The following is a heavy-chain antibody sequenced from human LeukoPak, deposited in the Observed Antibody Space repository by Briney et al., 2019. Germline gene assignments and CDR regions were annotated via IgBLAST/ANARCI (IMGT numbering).Heavy chain of an antibody. CDR3: ARRLGGIRHFDY. CDR1: GGSFSGYY. CDR2: INHSGST. V-gene: IGHV4-34*01. D-gene: IGHD3-10*01. J-gene: IGHJ4*02. Sequence: SETLSLTCAVYGGSFSGYYWSRIRQPPGKGLEWIGEINHSGSTNYNPSLKSRVTISVDTSKNQFSLKLSSVTAADTAVYYCARRLGGIRHFDYWGQGTLVTVSS.